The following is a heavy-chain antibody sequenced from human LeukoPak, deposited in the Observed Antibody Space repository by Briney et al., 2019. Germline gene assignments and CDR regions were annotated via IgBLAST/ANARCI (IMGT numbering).Heavy chain of an antibody. J-gene: IGHJ6*03. D-gene: IGHD3-3*01. V-gene: IGHV3-23*01. CDR2: ISGNGGST. CDR3: ARRPRDFWSGYPYYYYYYMDV. Sequence: PAGSLRLSCQASGFTFYMYAMSWVRQAPGKGLEWVSAISGNGGSTYYADSEKGRFTISRDNSKNTLYLQMNSLRAEDTAVYYCARRPRDFWSGYPYYYYYYMDVWGKGTTVTVSS. CDR1: GFTFYMYA.